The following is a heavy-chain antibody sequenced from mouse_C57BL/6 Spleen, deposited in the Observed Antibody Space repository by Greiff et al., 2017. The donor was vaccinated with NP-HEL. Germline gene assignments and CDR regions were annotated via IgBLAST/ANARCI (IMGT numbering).Heavy chain of an antibody. CDR2: IDPETGGT. D-gene: IGHD1-1*01. V-gene: IGHV1-15*01. Sequence: QVQLQQSGAELVRPGASVTLSCKASGYTFTDYEMHWVKQTPVHGLEWIGAIDPETGGTAYNQKFKGKAILTADKSSSTAYMKLRSLTSEDSAVYYWTRLVITTVEGWYFDVWGTGTTVTVSS. CDR3: TRLVITTVEGWYFDV. J-gene: IGHJ1*03. CDR1: GYTFTDYE.